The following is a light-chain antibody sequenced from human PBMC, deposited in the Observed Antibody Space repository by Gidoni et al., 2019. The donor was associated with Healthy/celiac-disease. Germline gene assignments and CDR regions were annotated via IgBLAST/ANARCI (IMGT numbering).Light chain of an antibody. CDR3: MQALQTPRT. CDR1: QSLLHSNGYNY. J-gene: IGKJ1*01. Sequence: DIVMTQSPRSLPVTPGEPSSISCRSSQSLLHSNGYNYLDWYLQKPGQSPQLLIYLGSNRASGVPDRFSGSGSGTDFTLKISRVEAEDVGAYYCMQALQTPRTFGQGTKVEIK. CDR2: LGS. V-gene: IGKV2-28*01.